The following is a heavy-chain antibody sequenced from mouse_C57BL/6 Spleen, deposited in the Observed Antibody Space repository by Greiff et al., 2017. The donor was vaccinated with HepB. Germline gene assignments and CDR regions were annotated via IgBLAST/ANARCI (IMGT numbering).Heavy chain of an antibody. J-gene: IGHJ3*01. CDR1: GYTFTSYW. D-gene: IGHD2-4*01. CDR3: AREYYDYDRGFAY. CDR2: INPSSGYT. V-gene: IGHV1-7*01. Sequence: QVQLQQSGAELAKPGASVKLSCKASGYTFTSYWMHWVKQRPGQGLEWIGYINPSSGYTKYNQKFKDKATLTADKSSSTAYMQLSSLTYEDSAVYDCAREYYDYDRGFAYWGQGTLVTVSA.